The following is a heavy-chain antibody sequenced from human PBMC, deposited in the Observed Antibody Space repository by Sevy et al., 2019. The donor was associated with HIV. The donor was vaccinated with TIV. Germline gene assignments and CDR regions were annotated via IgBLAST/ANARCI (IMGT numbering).Heavy chain of an antibody. Sequence: GGSLRLSCATSGFSFSSYSMHWVRQAPGKGLEWVATISYDGSIKHYADSVKGRFTISRDNFKNSLSLQMNSLRAEDTAMYYCALERLSSDVAEYFQNWGQGTLVTVSS. CDR1: GFSFSSYS. CDR2: ISYDGSIK. D-gene: IGHD1-1*01. CDR3: ALERLSSDVAEYFQN. V-gene: IGHV3-30-3*01. J-gene: IGHJ1*01.